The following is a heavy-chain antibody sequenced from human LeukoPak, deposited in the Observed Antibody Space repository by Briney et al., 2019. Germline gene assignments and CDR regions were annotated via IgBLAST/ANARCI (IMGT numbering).Heavy chain of an antibody. D-gene: IGHD3-9*01. CDR1: GGSISSDTYS. CDR3: ARHVGPRRLRYFDWPPNWFDP. V-gene: IGHV4-30-2*01. CDR2: IYHSGST. J-gene: IGHJ5*02. Sequence: SQTLSLACAVSGGSISSDTYSWSWIRQPPGKGLEWIGYIYHSGSTYYNPSLKTRVTISVDRSKNQFSLKLSSVTAADTAVYYCARHVGPRRLRYFDWPPNWFDPWGQGTLVTVSS.